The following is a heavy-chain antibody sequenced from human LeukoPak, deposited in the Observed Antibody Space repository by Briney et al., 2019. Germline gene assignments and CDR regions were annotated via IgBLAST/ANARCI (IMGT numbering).Heavy chain of an antibody. CDR2: ISSSSSYI. Sequence: GGSLRLSCAASGFTFSSYSMNWVRQAPGKGLEWVSSISSSSSYIYYADPVKGRFTISRDNAKNSLYLQMNSLRAEDTAVYYCARREDSGYHNWGQGTLVTVSS. CDR3: ARREDSGYHN. CDR1: GFTFSSYS. V-gene: IGHV3-21*01. J-gene: IGHJ4*02. D-gene: IGHD3-22*01.